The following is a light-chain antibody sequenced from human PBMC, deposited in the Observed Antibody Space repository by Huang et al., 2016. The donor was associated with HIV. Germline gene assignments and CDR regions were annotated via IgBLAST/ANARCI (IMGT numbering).Light chain of an antibody. V-gene: IGKV3-20*01. CDR3: HHYGATQWA. CDR2: DAS. Sequence: EIVLTQSPGTLSLSPGESAIVSCRASQSLNKAFLAWYRQRHGQAPQLLVYDASSRASDIPDRFVGRGSGTDFVLTINGLDPEDFGVYFCHHYGATQWAFGQGTRVEVK. CDR1: QSLNKAF. J-gene: IGKJ1*01.